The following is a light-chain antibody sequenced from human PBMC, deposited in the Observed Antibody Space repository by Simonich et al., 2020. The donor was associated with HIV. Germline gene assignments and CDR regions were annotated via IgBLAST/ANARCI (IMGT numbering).Light chain of an antibody. CDR1: SSNIGAGYD. Sequence: QSVLTQPPSVSGAPGQRVTISCSGSSSNIGAGYDVHWYQQLPGTAPKVLIYGNSNRPSGVPDRFSGSKSGTSASLAITGLLAEDEADYYCQSYDSSLSGVVFGGGTKLTVL. V-gene: IGLV1-40*01. CDR3: QSYDSSLSGVV. J-gene: IGLJ2*01. CDR2: GNS.